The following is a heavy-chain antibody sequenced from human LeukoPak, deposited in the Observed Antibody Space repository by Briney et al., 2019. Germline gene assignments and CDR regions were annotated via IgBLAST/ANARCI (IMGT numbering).Heavy chain of an antibody. CDR3: AKAPYYYDSSGYFDY. D-gene: IGHD3-22*01. Sequence: GGSLRLSCAASGFTVSSNYMSWVRQAPGKGLEWVSVIYGGGSTNYADSVKGRFTIPRDNSKNTLYLQMNSLRAEDTAVYYCAKAPYYYDSSGYFDYWGQGTLVTVSS. CDR2: IYGGGST. CDR1: GFTVSSNY. V-gene: IGHV3-53*01. J-gene: IGHJ4*02.